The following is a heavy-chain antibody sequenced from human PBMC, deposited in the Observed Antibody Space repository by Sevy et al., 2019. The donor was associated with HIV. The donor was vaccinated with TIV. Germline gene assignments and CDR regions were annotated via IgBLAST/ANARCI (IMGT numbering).Heavy chain of an antibody. V-gene: IGHV4-38-2*01. J-gene: IGHJ4*02. Sequence: SETLSLTCAVSGYSISSGYYWGWIRQPPAKGLEWIGSIYHSGSTYYNPSLKSRVTISVDTSKNQFSLKLSSVTAADTAVYYCATATVVTKGCFDYWGQGTLVTVSS. D-gene: IGHD4-17*01. CDR1: GYSISSGYY. CDR3: ATATVVTKGCFDY. CDR2: IYHSGST.